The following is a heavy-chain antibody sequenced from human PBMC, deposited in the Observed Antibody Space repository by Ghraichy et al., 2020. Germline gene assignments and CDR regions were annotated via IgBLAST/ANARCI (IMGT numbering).Heavy chain of an antibody. CDR3: AKDLTNNYSFDY. CDR2: ISYDAVRQ. J-gene: IGHJ4*02. V-gene: IGHV3-30*18. D-gene: IGHD1-1*01. Sequence: GGSLRLSCAASGFSFGDCAMHWVRQTPGKGLEWVAFISYDAVRQYFVDSVKGRFTISRDNSKNTQYLELNSLRAEDTAVYYCAKDLTNNYSFDYWGRGTRVTVSS. CDR1: GFSFGDCA.